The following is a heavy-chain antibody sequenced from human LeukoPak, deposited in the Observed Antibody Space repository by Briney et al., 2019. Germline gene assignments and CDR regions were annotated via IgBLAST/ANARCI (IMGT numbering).Heavy chain of an antibody. V-gene: IGHV1-2*02. J-gene: IGHJ4*02. D-gene: IGHD4-17*01. CDR3: ARPAPDYGDETLYFDY. CDR1: GYTFTSHY. Sequence: ASVKVSCKASGYTFTSHYMHWVRQAPGQGLEWMGWINPNSGGTNYAQKFQGRVTMTRDTSISTAYMELSRLRSDDTAVYYCARPAPDYGDETLYFDYWGQGTLVTVSS. CDR2: INPNSGGT.